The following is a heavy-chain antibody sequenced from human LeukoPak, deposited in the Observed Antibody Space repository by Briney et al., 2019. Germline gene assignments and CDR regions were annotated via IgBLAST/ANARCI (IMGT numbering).Heavy chain of an antibody. V-gene: IGHV4-39*07. J-gene: IGHJ6*03. CDR3: ARALYYGSGSPRQSLFYMDV. CDR2: IYYSGST. Sequence: PSETLSLTCTVSGGSISSSSYYWGWIRQPPGKGLEWIGSIYYSGSTYYNPSLKSRVTISVDTSKNQFSLKLSSVTAADTAVYYCARALYYGSGSPRQSLFYMDVWGKGTTVTVSS. CDR1: GGSISSSSYY. D-gene: IGHD3-10*01.